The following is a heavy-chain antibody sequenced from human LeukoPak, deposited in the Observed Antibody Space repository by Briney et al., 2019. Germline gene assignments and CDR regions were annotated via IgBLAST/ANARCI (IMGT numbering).Heavy chain of an antibody. D-gene: IGHD5-12*01. CDR1: GYTFTGYY. Sequence: ASVTVSCKSSGYTFTGYYLHWVRQAPGQGLEWMGWINPNSGGTNYAQRFQGRVTMTRDTTISTAYMELSRLRSDDTAVYYCARGGGFDDFDYWGQGTLVTVSS. CDR2: INPNSGGT. CDR3: ARGGGFDDFDY. J-gene: IGHJ4*02. V-gene: IGHV1-2*02.